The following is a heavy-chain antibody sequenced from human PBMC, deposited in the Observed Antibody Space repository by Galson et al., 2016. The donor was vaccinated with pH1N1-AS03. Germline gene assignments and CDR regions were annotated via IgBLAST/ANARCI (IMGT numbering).Heavy chain of an antibody. CDR1: GFSFVNYA. CDR2: ISANGDST. D-gene: IGHD3-10*01. CDR3: AREYYYGSGPYYMDV. V-gene: IGHV3-64*01. Sequence: SLRLSCAASGFSFVNYAMHWVRQAPEKGLEYISAISANGDSTHYANSVKGRFTISRDNSKNTVYLQMGSLRAEDMGVFYCAREYYYGSGPYYMDVWGKGTTVIVSS. J-gene: IGHJ6*03.